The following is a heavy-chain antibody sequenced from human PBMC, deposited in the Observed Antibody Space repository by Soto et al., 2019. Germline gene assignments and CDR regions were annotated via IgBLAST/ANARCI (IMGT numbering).Heavy chain of an antibody. J-gene: IGHJ5*02. Sequence: ASVKVSCKASGYTFTSYDINWVRQATGQGLEWMGWMNPNSGNTGYAQKFQGRVTMTRNTSISTAYMELSSLRSEDTAVYYCARLRIAAAQGHWFEPWGQGTLVTVSS. CDR2: MNPNSGNT. V-gene: IGHV1-8*01. D-gene: IGHD6-13*01. CDR1: GYTFTSYD. CDR3: ARLRIAAAQGHWFEP.